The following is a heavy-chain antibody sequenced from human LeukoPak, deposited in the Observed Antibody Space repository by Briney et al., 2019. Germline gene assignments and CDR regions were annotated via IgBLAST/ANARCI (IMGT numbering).Heavy chain of an antibody. D-gene: IGHD5-24*01. J-gene: IGHJ3*02. V-gene: IGHV3-30*02. CDR3: ARGRDGYNLVDAFDI. CDR2: IRYDGSNK. Sequence: GGSLRLSCAASGFAFSASGMHWVRQAPGKGLDWVAFIRYDGSNKYYADSVKGRFTISRDNAKNSLYLQMNSLRAEDTAVYYCARGRDGYNLVDAFDIWGQGIMVTVSS. CDR1: GFAFSASG.